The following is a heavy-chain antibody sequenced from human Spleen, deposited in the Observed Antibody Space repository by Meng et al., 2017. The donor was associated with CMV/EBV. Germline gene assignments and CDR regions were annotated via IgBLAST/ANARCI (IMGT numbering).Heavy chain of an antibody. D-gene: IGHD3-22*01. CDR3: AKDLSIVVVTGFDY. CDR2: IRYDGSNK. J-gene: IGHJ4*02. V-gene: IGHV3-30*02. CDR1: GFTFSSYA. Sequence: GESLKISCAASGFTFSSYAMHWVRQAPGKGLEWVAFIRYDGSNKYYADSVKGRFTISRDNSKNTLYLQMNSLRAEDTAVYYCAKDLSIVVVTGFDYWGQGTLVTVSS.